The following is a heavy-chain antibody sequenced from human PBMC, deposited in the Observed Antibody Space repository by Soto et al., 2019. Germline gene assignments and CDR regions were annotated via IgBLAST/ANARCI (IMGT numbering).Heavy chain of an antibody. CDR3: EEVIRVVGYVSAY. D-gene: IGHD3-22*01. CDR1: RYTFTSYG. Sequence: KASCKASRYTFTSYGISWLQQYHGQGLEWILWISAYNGNTNYAQKVQGRVTMTTDTSTSTAYMELRSLRSDDTAFFYAEEVIRVVGYVSAYWGNGSSVPVSS. J-gene: IGHJ6*04. V-gene: IGHV1-18*01. CDR2: ISAYNGNT.